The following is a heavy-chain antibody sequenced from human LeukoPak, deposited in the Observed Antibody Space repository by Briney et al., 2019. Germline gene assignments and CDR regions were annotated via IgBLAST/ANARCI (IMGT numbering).Heavy chain of an antibody. CDR2: ICASGST. V-gene: IGHV4-61*02. J-gene: IGHJ4*02. Sequence: TLCLTCTASGVSISSGSYYWSWIRQPAGKGLEWIGRICASGSTNYNPSLKSRVTISVDTSKNQFSLKLSSVTAADTAVYYCARDGIDGYFDYWGQGTLVTVSS. D-gene: IGHD1-14*01. CDR1: GVSISSGSYY. CDR3: ARDGIDGYFDY.